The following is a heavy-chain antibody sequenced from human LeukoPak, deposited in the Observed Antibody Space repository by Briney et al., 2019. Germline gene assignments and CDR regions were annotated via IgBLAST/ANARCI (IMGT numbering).Heavy chain of an antibody. J-gene: IGHJ1*01. Sequence: AASVKVSCKASGYTFTIYGISWVRQAPGQGREWMGWISAYNGNTNYAQKLQGRVTMTTDTSTSTAYMELRSLRSDDTAVYYCARDQGITMVRGVIIHEYFQHWGQGTLVTVSS. D-gene: IGHD3-10*01. CDR3: ARDQGITMVRGVIIHEYFQH. CDR2: ISAYNGNT. CDR1: GYTFTIYG. V-gene: IGHV1-18*04.